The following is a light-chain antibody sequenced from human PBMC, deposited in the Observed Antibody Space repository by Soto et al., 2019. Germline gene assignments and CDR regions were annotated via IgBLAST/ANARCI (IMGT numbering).Light chain of an antibody. V-gene: IGLV2-14*01. J-gene: IGLJ1*01. CDR3: FSFTTTSTHV. Sequence: QSALTQPPSASGSPGQSLTISCTGTSGDVGGYNSVSWYQQHPGKAPQLIIFGVSQRPSGVSNRFSGSKSGNTAYLSISGLQVEDEAEYFCFSFTTTSTHVFGTGTKVTVL. CDR2: GVS. CDR1: SGDVGGYNS.